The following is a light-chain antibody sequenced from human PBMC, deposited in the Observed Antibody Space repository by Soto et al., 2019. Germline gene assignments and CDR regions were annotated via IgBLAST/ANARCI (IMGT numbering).Light chain of an antibody. J-gene: IGKJ1*01. Sequence: EIALTQSPGTLSLYPGERATLYCRASQSVGSSFLAWYQQKPGQAPRLLIYGASSRATGIPDRFSGSGSGTDFTLTISRLEPEDFAVYYCHQYGSSPATFGQGTKVDNK. CDR2: GAS. CDR3: HQYGSSPAT. V-gene: IGKV3-20*01. CDR1: QSVGSSF.